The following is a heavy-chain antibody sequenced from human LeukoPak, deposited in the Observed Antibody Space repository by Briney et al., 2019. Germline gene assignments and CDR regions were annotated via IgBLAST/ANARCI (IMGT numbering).Heavy chain of an antibody. CDR1: GGSFSGYY. D-gene: IGHD2-2*02. Sequence: SETLSLTCAVYGGSFSGYYWSWIRQPPGKGLEWIGEINHSGSTNYNPSLKSRVTISVDRSKNQFSLKLSSVTAADTAVYYCARVLGVVPAAIILGVPHWFDPWGQGTLVTVSS. V-gene: IGHV4-34*01. CDR3: ARVLGVVPAAIILGVPHWFDP. CDR2: INHSGST. J-gene: IGHJ5*02.